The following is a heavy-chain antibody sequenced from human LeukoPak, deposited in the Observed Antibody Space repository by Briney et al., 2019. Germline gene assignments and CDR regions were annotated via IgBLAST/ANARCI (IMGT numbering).Heavy chain of an antibody. CDR2: INPNSGGT. CDR1: GYSFTGYY. J-gene: IGHJ4*02. D-gene: IGHD6-19*01. V-gene: IGHV1-2*06. Sequence: ASVKVSCKASGYSFTGYYMHWVRQAPGQGLEWMGRINPNSGGTNYAQKFQGRVTMTRDTSISTAYIELSRLRSDDTAVYFCARVYSSGWYEYWGQRTLVTVSS. CDR3: ARVYSSGWYEY.